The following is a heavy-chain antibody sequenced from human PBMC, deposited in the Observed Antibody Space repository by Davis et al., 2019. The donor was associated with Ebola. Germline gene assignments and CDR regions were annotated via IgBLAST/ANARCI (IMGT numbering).Heavy chain of an antibody. J-gene: IGHJ4*02. V-gene: IGHV3-23*01. D-gene: IGHD3-10*01. CDR1: GFTFSSYA. CDR3: AKDGELSH. Sequence: PGGSLRLSCAASGFTFSSYAMSWVRQAPGRGLEWVSAISGSGGATYYADSVKGRFTISRDNSKKTLYLQMRSLRGEDTAVYYCAKDGELSHWGQGTLVTVSS. CDR2: ISGSGGAT.